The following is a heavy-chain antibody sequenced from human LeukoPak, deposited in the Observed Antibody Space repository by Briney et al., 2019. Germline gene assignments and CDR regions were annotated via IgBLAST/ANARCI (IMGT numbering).Heavy chain of an antibody. D-gene: IGHD4-17*01. V-gene: IGHV1-2*04. J-gene: IGHJ6*04. CDR2: INPNSGGT. CDR1: GYTFTGYY. CDR3: ARQEVTTKYYGMDV. Sequence: GASVIVSCKASGYTFTGYYMHWVRQAPGQGLEWMGWINPNSGGTKFAHHGWVTMTRDTSISTAYMELSRLRTDDTAVYYCARQEVTTKYYGMDVWGKGTTVTVSS.